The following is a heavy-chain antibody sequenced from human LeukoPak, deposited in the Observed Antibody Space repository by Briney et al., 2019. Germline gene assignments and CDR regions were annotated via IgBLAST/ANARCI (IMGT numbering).Heavy chain of an antibody. J-gene: IGHJ4*02. Sequence: GGTLRLSCAASGFTFSSYGMSWVRQAPGKGLEWVSAISDSGGSTYYADSVKGRFTISRDNAKKSLYLQMNSLRAEDTAVYYCARHLSGVTGYTYGRGIDYWGQGTLVTVSS. D-gene: IGHD5-18*01. CDR1: GFTFSSYG. CDR2: ISDSGGST. CDR3: ARHLSGVTGYTYGRGIDY. V-gene: IGHV3-23*01.